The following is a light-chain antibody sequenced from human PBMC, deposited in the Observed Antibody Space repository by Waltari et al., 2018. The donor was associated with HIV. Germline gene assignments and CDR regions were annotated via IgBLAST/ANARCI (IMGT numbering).Light chain of an antibody. CDR3: QAWDSSTGKV. CDR2: QDS. J-gene: IGLJ2*01. Sequence: GDKLGDKYACWYQQKPGQSPVLVIYQDSKRPSGIPERFSGSNSGNTATLTISGTQAMDEADYYCQAWDSSTGKVFGGGTKLTVL. V-gene: IGLV3-1*01. CDR1: KLGDKY.